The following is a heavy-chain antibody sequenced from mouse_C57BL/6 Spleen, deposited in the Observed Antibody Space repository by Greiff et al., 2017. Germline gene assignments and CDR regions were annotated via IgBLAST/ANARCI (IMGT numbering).Heavy chain of an antibody. Sequence: EVKLMESGGGLVQPKGSLKLSCAASGFSFNTYAMNWVRQAPGKGLEWVARIRSKSNNYATYYADSVKDRFTISRDDSESMLYLQRNNLKPEDTARYYGVRQTGTGGAMDYWGQGTSVTVSS. D-gene: IGHD4-1*01. CDR3: VRQTGTGGAMDY. CDR2: IRSKSNNYAT. V-gene: IGHV10-1*01. J-gene: IGHJ4*01. CDR1: GFSFNTYA.